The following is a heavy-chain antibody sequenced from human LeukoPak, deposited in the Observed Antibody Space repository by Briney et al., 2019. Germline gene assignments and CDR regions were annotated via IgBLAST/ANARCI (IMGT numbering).Heavy chain of an antibody. J-gene: IGHJ4*02. Sequence: GGSLRLSCAASGFTFSSYWMSWVRQAPGKGLEWVANIKQDGSEKYYVDSVKGRFTISRDNAKNSLYLQMNSLRAEDTAVYYCAREADYDFWSGRRDFDYWGQGTLVTVSS. V-gene: IGHV3-7*01. CDR1: GFTFSSYW. D-gene: IGHD3-3*01. CDR2: IKQDGSEK. CDR3: AREADYDFWSGRRDFDY.